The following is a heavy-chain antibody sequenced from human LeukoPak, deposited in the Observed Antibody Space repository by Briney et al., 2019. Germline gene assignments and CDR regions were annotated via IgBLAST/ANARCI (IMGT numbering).Heavy chain of an antibody. CDR3: ARGGPAAGQHFYDN. J-gene: IGHJ4*02. CDR2: IYYSGNT. Sequence: SETLSLTCTVSGGSISSYYWSWIRQPPGKGLEWIGYIYYSGNTKYNPSLQSRVTISIDTSKNQFSLKVTSVTAADTAVYYCARGGPAAGQHFYDNWGQGTLVSVSS. CDR1: GGSISSYY. V-gene: IGHV4-59*01. D-gene: IGHD6-13*01.